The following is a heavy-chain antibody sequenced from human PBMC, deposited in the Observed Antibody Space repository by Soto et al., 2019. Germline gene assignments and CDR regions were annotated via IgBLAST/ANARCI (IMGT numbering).Heavy chain of an antibody. Sequence: PSETLSLTCTVSGGSSSTTTYYWAWIRQPPGKGLEWVGTVYYSGTTSYNPSLKTRLTISVDTSKNQFSLKLNSVTAADTAFYYCARYYDTSNRPYFHHWGQGTLVTVSS. CDR1: GGSSSTTTYY. J-gene: IGHJ1*01. D-gene: IGHD3-22*01. V-gene: IGHV4-39*01. CDR2: VYYSGTT. CDR3: ARYYDTSNRPYFHH.